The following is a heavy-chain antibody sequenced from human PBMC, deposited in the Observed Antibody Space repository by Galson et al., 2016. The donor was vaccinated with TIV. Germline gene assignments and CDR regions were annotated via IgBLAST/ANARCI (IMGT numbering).Heavy chain of an antibody. CDR1: GFIFEDYA. Sequence: SLRLSCAGAGFIFEDYAMNWVRQVPGKGLEWVSYINWNSDTIRYAESVKGRFTISRDNAKNSLYLQMDSLRPEDTAFYFCARDRGLSGYYFDYWGQGTPVTVSS. V-gene: IGHV3-9*01. CDR2: INWNSDTI. J-gene: IGHJ4*02. CDR3: ARDRGLSGYYFDY. D-gene: IGHD2-2*03.